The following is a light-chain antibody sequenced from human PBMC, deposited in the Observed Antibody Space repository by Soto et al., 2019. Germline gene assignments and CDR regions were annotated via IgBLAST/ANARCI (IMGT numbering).Light chain of an antibody. J-gene: IGKJ1*01. CDR2: DAS. CDR3: QQYNSYSPWK. CDR1: QSISSW. V-gene: IGKV1-5*01. Sequence: DIQMTQSPSTLSASVGDRVTITCRASQSISSWLAWYQHKPGKAPKLLIYDASSLESGVPSRFSGSGSGTEFTLTISSLQPDDFATYYCQQYNSYSPWKFGQGTKVDIK.